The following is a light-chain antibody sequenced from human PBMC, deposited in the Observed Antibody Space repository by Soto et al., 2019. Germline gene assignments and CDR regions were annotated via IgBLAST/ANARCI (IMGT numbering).Light chain of an antibody. Sequence: PSTLSSTVGDRVTITCRASQGIRNDLGWYQQKPGKAPKLLIYDASSLESGVPSRFSGSGSGTEFTLTISSLQPDDFATYYCQQYNSYLLTFGGGTKVDIK. CDR2: DAS. CDR3: QQYNSYLLT. CDR1: QGIRND. V-gene: IGKV1-13*02. J-gene: IGKJ4*01.